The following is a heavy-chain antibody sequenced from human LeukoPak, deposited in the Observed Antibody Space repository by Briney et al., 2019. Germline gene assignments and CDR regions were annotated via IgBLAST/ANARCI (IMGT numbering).Heavy chain of an antibody. D-gene: IGHD5-12*01. V-gene: IGHV3-7*04. CDR3: ARDGTYTDYDPDFDI. J-gene: IGHJ4*02. CDR1: GFTFSRFW. Sequence: GGSVPLFCAASGFTFSRFWMSWVRQAPGKGLEWVANIKQDGSEKYYVDSVKSRFTISRDNAKNSLYLQMNSLRAEDTAVFYCARDGTYTDYDPDFDIWGQGILVTVSS. CDR2: IKQDGSEK.